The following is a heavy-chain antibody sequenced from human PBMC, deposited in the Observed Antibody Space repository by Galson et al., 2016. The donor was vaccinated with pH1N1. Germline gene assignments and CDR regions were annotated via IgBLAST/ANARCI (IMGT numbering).Heavy chain of an antibody. CDR1: GFSLSTSGVG. Sequence: PALVKPTQTLTLTCTFSGFSLSTSGVGVGWIRQPPGKALEWLALIFWNDDKRYSPSLKSRLTITKDTSKNQVVLTMTNMDPVDTATYYCAHSLCGDYVGWFDPWGRGTLVTVSS. V-gene: IGHV2-5*01. CDR2: IFWNDDK. D-gene: IGHD4-17*01. CDR3: AHSLCGDYVGWFDP. J-gene: IGHJ5*02.